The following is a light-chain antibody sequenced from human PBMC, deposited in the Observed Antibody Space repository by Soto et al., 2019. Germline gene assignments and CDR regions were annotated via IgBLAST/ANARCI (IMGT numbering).Light chain of an antibody. V-gene: IGKV3-15*01. CDR3: QKYNTWPLT. Sequence: EIVLTQSPGTLSLSAGESATLSCRASQGVGSNLAWYQQKTGQAPRILIQDESTRATAVPARFSGSGSGTELVLTISSLQSEDFAIYYCQKYNTWPLTFGEGTKVDIK. J-gene: IGKJ4*02. CDR2: DES. CDR1: QGVGSN.